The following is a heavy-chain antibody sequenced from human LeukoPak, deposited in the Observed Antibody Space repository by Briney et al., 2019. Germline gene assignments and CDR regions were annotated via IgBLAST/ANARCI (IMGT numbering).Heavy chain of an antibody. CDR2: IYHSGST. V-gene: IGHV4-38-2*01. CDR1: GYSISSGYY. CDR3: ASLISGSSGYYHYYYYYYYMDV. J-gene: IGHJ6*03. Sequence: SETLSLTCAVSGYSISSGYYWGWIRQPPGKGLEWIGSIYHSGSTYYNPSLKSRVTISVDTSKNQFSLKLSSVTAADTAVYYCASLISGSSGYYHYYYYYYYMDVWGKGTTVTVSS. D-gene: IGHD3-22*01.